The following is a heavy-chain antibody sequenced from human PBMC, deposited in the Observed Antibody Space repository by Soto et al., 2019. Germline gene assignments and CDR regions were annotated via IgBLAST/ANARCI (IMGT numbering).Heavy chain of an antibody. CDR2: IIPIFGTA. CDR1: GGTFSSYA. CDR3: AREGDIYYDSSGYHGVWFDP. Sequence: SVKVSCTASGGTFSSYAISWVRHAPGQGLEWLGGIIPIFGTANYAQKFQGRVTITADESTSTAYMELSSLRSEDTAVYYCAREGDIYYDSSGYHGVWFDPWGQGTLVTVSS. V-gene: IGHV1-69*13. D-gene: IGHD3-22*01. J-gene: IGHJ5*02.